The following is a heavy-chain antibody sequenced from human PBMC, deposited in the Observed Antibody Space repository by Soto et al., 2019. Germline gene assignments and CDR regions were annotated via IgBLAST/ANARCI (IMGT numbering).Heavy chain of an antibody. D-gene: IGHD3-3*01. CDR3: ARDGGTYYDFWSGYSNWFDP. CDR2: INPNSGGT. Sequence: GASVKVSCKASGYTFTGYYMHWVRQAPGQGLEWMGWINPNSGGTNYAQKFQGWVTMTRDTSISTAYMELSRLRSDDTAVYYCARDGGTYYDFWSGYSNWFDPWGQGTLVTVSS. J-gene: IGHJ5*02. V-gene: IGHV1-2*04. CDR1: GYTFTGYY.